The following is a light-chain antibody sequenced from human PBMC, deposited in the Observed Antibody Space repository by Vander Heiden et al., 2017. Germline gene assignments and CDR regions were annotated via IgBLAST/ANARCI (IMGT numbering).Light chain of an antibody. CDR1: QSVSSY. Sequence: DIVLTHSPATLSLSPGERATLSCRASQSVSSYLAGYQQKPGQDPRRLIYDASNRTTGVPARCSGSGSEREFTLTISSLEAEDFATYYCQQRSNWPAAFGGGTMVEIK. V-gene: IGKV3-11*02. J-gene: IGKJ4*01. CDR2: DAS. CDR3: QQRSNWPAA.